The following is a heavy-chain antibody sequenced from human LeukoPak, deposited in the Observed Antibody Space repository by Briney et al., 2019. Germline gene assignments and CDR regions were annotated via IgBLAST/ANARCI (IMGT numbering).Heavy chain of an antibody. CDR1: GFTFSSYS. CDR3: AKGYDFGDYYYYYGMDV. V-gene: IGHV3-23*01. CDR2: VSGSGSST. J-gene: IGHJ6*02. Sequence: GGSLRLSCAASGFTFSSYSMNWVRQAPGKGLEWVSAVSGSGSSTYYADSVKGRFTISRDNSKNTLYLQMNSLRAEDTAVYYCAKGYDFGDYYYYYGMDVWGQGTTVTVSS. D-gene: IGHD4-17*01.